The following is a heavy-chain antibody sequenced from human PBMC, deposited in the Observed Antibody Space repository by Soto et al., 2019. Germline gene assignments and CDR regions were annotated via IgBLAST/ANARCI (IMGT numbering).Heavy chain of an antibody. J-gene: IGHJ6*02. V-gene: IGHV1-8*01. Sequence: ASVKVSCKASGYTFTSYDINWVRQATGQGLEWMGWMNPNSGNTGYAQKFQGRVTMTRNTSISTAYMELSSLRSEDTAVYYCARGSSGWNYYYYGMDVWGQGTTVTVSS. CDR1: GYTFTSYD. CDR2: MNPNSGNT. D-gene: IGHD6-19*01. CDR3: ARGSSGWNYYYYGMDV.